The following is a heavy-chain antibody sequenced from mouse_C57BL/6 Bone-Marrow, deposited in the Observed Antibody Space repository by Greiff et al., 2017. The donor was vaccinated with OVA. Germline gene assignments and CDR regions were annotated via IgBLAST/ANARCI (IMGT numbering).Heavy chain of an antibody. CDR1: GFNIKDDY. J-gene: IGHJ3*01. Sequence: VQLQQSGAELVRPGASVKLSCTVSGFNIKDDYIHWVKQRHEQGLEWIGWSEPESYDTEYAKKFQGKATLTADTYSNTAYLKLRSLTSEDTDVYKCTKNAYWGQGNLVTVTA. V-gene: IGHV14-4*01. CDR3: TKNAY. CDR2: SEPESYDT.